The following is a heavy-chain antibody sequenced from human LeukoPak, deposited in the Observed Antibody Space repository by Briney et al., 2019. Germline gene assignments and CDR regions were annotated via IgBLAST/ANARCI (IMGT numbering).Heavy chain of an antibody. CDR2: ISGNGGTT. CDR3: AKGASSRFYYYYYYMDV. CDR1: GFTFTSFA. V-gene: IGHV3-23*01. D-gene: IGHD6-13*01. J-gene: IGHJ6*03. Sequence: GGSLRLSCAASGFTFTSFAMNWVRQAPGKGLEWVSTISGNGGTTYYADSVKGRFTISRDNSKNTLYLQMNSLRAEDTAVYYCAKGASSRFYYYYYYMDVWGKGTTVTVSS.